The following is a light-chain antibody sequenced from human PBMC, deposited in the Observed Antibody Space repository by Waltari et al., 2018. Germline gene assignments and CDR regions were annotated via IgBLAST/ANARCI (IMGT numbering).Light chain of an antibody. J-gene: IGKJ1*01. CDR3: QHYDGVPPWT. CDR2: DAS. V-gene: IGKV1-33*01. Sequence: DIPMTQSPSSLSASVGATVTITCQPSRDINNSLKWYQQKPGKAPKLLIYDASTLETGVPSRFSGSGSGTDVVFTISRLQPEDIATYYCQHYDGVPPWTFGQGTRVDFK. CDR1: RDINNS.